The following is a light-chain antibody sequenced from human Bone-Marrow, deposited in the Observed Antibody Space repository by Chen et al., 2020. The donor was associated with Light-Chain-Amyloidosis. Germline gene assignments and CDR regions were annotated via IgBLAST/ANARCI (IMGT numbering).Light chain of an antibody. V-gene: IGLV6-57*01. J-gene: IGLJ2*01. Sequence: FVLIQPHSVSESPGKTVPISCTGSSGYIARNYVHWYQQRPGRSPTIVIYEDNQRPSGVPDRCSGSIDRSSNSASLTIAGLKTEDEGDYYCQSYDIAKVVGGGTKVTVL. CDR3: QSYDIAKV. CDR2: EDN. CDR1: SGYIARNY.